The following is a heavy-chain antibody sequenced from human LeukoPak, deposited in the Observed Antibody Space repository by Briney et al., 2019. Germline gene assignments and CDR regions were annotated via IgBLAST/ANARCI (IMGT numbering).Heavy chain of an antibody. Sequence: SVKVSCKASGGTFSSYAISWVRQAPGQGLEWMGGIIPIFGTANYAQKFQGRVTITADESTSTAYMELSSLRSEDTAVYYCARETTSGITIFGVAPRFYYYMDVWGKGTTVTVSS. V-gene: IGHV1-69*13. D-gene: IGHD3-3*01. CDR2: IIPIFGTA. J-gene: IGHJ6*03. CDR1: GGTFSSYA. CDR3: ARETTSGITIFGVAPRFYYYMDV.